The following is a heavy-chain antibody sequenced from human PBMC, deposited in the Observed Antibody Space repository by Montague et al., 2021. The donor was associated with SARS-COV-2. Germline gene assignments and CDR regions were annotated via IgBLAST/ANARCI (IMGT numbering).Heavy chain of an antibody. D-gene: IGHD3-3*01. Sequence: SETLSLTCAVYGGSFSGYYWSWIRQSPGKGLEWIGEINHSGSTNHNPSLRSRVTISVDKSKNQFSLTLRFLTAADTAVYYCARGAYYYFWSGFLRYKWFGPWGQGTPVIVSS. CDR1: GGSFSGYY. CDR3: ARGAYYYFWSGFLRYKWFGP. V-gene: IGHV4-34*01. CDR2: INHSGST. J-gene: IGHJ5*02.